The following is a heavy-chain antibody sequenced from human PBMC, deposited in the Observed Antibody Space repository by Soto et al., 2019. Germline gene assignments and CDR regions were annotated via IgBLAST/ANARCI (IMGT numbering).Heavy chain of an antibody. V-gene: IGHV4-30-2*01. CDR2: IYHSGST. Sequence: SETLSLTCAVSGGSISSGGYSWSWIRQPPGKGLEWIGYIYHSGSTYYNPSLKSRVTISVDRSKNQFSLKLSSVTAADTAVYYCASFVENCISTSCYVGWFDSWGQGTLVTVSS. CDR1: GGSISSGGYS. D-gene: IGHD2-2*01. CDR3: ASFVENCISTSCYVGWFDS. J-gene: IGHJ5*01.